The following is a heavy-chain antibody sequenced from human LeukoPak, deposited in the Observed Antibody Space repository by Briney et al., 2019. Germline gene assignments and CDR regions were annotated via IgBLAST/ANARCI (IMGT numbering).Heavy chain of an antibody. V-gene: IGHV3-30*18. D-gene: IGHD2-15*01. Sequence: GGSLRLSCAASGFTFSSYGMHWVRQAPGKGLEWVAVISYDGSNKYYADSVKGRFTISRDNSKNTLYLQMNSLRAEDTAVYYCAKDSTWSLVAATPWSYYYYYGMDVWGQGTTVTVSS. CDR2: ISYDGSNK. CDR1: GFTFSSYG. J-gene: IGHJ6*02. CDR3: AKDSTWSLVAATPWSYYYYYGMDV.